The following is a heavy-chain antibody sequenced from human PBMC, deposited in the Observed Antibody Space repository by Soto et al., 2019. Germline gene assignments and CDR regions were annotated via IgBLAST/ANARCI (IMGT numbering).Heavy chain of an antibody. Sequence: ASVKVSCKASGGTFSSYAISWVRQAPGQGLEWMGGIIPIFGTANYAQKFQGRVTITADESTSTAYMELSSLRSEDTAVYYCAMDGDYSYYYFGMDVWGQGTTVTVSS. D-gene: IGHD4-17*01. CDR3: AMDGDYSYYYFGMDV. V-gene: IGHV1-69*13. J-gene: IGHJ6*02. CDR2: IIPIFGTA. CDR1: GGTFSSYA.